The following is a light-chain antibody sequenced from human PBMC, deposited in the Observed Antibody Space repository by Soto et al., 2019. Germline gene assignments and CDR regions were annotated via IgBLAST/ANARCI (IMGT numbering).Light chain of an antibody. CDR3: QSYDSSLSGKV. J-gene: IGLJ2*01. Sequence: QSVLTQPPSGSGAPGQRVTISCTGSSSNIGANYDVHWYQQLPGTAPKLLIYDNSNRPSGVPDRFSGSRSGTSASLAITGLQAEDEADYYCQSYDSSLSGKVFGGGTKLAVL. CDR2: DNS. CDR1: SSNIGANYD. V-gene: IGLV1-40*01.